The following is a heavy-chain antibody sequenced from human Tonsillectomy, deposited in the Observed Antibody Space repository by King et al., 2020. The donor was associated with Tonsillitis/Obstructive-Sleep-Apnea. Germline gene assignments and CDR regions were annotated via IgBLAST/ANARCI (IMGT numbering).Heavy chain of an antibody. D-gene: IGHD5-18*01. Sequence: QLQESGPGLVKTSETLSLTCTVSGGSINNHYWSWIRQPPGKGLEWIGYIYYSGSINYNPSLKSRATISEDTSKNQFSLEVTSVTAADTAVYYCARLRLGRTMSVSGDSYSYYMGVWGKGTTVTVSS. CDR1: GGSINNHY. J-gene: IGHJ6*03. CDR3: ARLRLGRTMSVSGDSYSYYMGV. V-gene: IGHV4-59*11. CDR2: IYYSGSI.